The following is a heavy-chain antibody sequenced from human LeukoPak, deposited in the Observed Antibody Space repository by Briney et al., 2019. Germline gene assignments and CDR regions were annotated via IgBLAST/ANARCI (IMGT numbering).Heavy chain of an antibody. V-gene: IGHV3-30*02. CDR2: IRYDGSNK. D-gene: IGHD6-6*01. CDR1: GFTFSSYV. J-gene: IGHJ4*02. Sequence: PGGSLILSCAASGFTFSSYVMHWVRPAPSKGLELVSFIRYDGSNKYYADSLKGRFPISRDNSKNTLYQQMNSLRPEDSPVYYCAKIGIAARAHDYWGQGTMVTVSS. CDR3: AKIGIAARAHDY.